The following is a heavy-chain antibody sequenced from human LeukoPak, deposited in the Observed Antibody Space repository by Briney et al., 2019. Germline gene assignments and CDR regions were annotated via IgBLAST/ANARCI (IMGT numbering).Heavy chain of an antibody. CDR1: GFTFSSYG. CDR3: ARQGGLGNYATGSWFDP. D-gene: IGHD1-7*01. Sequence: GRSLRRSCAASGFTFSSYGMHWVREAPGKGLERVAVVWYEGTNKYYGDSVKGRFTISKDNSKNTLYLQMNSLRAEDTAMYYCARQGGLGNYATGSWFDPWGQGTLVTVSS. V-gene: IGHV3-33*01. J-gene: IGHJ5*02. CDR2: VWYEGTNK.